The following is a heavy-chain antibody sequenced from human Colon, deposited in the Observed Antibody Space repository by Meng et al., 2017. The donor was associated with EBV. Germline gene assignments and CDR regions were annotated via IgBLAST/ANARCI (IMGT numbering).Heavy chain of an antibody. Sequence: VQFGGSAGDFVQLGGVLGLSVSVSGFTFSRYWMHWVRQVPGKGLVWVSRINENGGITTYADSVRGRFSISRDNTKNTLYLEMNSLRAEDTAVYFCSRDLAGPYDDWGEGTLVTVSS. CDR2: INENGGIT. CDR1: GFTFSRYW. V-gene: IGHV3-74*03. J-gene: IGHJ4*02. CDR3: SRDLAGPYDD.